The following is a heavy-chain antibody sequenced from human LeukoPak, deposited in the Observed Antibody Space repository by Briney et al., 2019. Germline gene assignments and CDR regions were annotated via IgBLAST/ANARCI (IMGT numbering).Heavy chain of an antibody. J-gene: IGHJ4*02. CDR3: ARNVTAGYFDY. Sequence: PSETLSLTCAVSGYPISSGYYWGWIRQPPGKGVEWIATIYHNWGIYFNPSLKSRVTISLDTSKNQFSLKLTSVTAADTAMYYCARNVTAGYFDYWGQGILVTVSS. V-gene: IGHV4-38-2*01. CDR1: GYPISSGYY. D-gene: IGHD1-1*01. CDR2: IYHNWGI.